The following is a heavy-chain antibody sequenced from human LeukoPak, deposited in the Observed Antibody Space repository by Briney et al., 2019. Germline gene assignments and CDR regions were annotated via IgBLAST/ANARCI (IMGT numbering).Heavy chain of an antibody. CDR1: GFNFDDYV. Sequence: GGSLRLSCAASGFNFDDYVMSWVRQAPGKGLEWVSGIIWNGGSRGYADSVKGRFTISRDNAKNSLYLQMNSLRAEDTAVYYCAELGITMIGGVWGKGTTVTISS. V-gene: IGHV3-20*04. CDR2: IIWNGGSR. J-gene: IGHJ6*04. D-gene: IGHD3-10*02. CDR3: AELGITMIGGV.